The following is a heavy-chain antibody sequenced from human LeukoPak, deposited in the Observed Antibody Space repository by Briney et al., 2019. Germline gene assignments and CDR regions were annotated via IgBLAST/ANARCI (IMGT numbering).Heavy chain of an antibody. Sequence: SETLSLTCTVSGGSISSFYWSWIRQPAGKGLEWIGRIYSSRNTNYSPSLKSRVTMSVDTSKNQFSLKLSSVTAADTAVYYCAREVVIAATYDYWGQGTLVTVSS. CDR1: GGSISSFY. V-gene: IGHV4-4*07. CDR3: AREVVIAATYDY. J-gene: IGHJ4*02. D-gene: IGHD2-15*01. CDR2: IYSSRNT.